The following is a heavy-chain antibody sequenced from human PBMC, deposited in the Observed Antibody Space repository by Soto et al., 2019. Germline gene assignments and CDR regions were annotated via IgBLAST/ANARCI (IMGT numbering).Heavy chain of an antibody. Sequence: GGSLRLSCAASGFTFSSYWMSWVRQAPGKGLEWVANIKQDGSEKYYVDSVKGRFTISRDNAKNSLYLQMNSLRAEDTAVYYCARLGGQWLSYFDYWGQGTLVTVSS. CDR1: GFTFSSYW. J-gene: IGHJ4*02. CDR2: IKQDGSEK. V-gene: IGHV3-7*01. CDR3: ARLGGQWLSYFDY. D-gene: IGHD6-19*01.